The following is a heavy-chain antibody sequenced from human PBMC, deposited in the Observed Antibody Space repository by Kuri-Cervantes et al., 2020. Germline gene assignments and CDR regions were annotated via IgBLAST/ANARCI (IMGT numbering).Heavy chain of an antibody. CDR2: INHSGST. J-gene: IGHJ4*02. V-gene: IGHV4-34*01. CDR1: GRSFSGYY. CDR3: ARDRQWFGEYDY. D-gene: IGHD3-10*01. Sequence: ESLKISCAVYGRSFSGYYWSWIRQPPGKGLEWIGEINHSGSTNYNPSLKSRVTISVDTSKNQFSLKLSSVTAADTAVYYCARDRQWFGEYDYWGQGTLVTVSS.